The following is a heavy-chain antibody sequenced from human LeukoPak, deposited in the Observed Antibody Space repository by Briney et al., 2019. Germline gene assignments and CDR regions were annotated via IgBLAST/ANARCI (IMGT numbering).Heavy chain of an antibody. CDR3: ARVHCGGSCYLNYYFDY. D-gene: IGHD2-15*01. V-gene: IGHV3-23*01. J-gene: IGHJ4*02. Sequence: GGSLRLSCAASGFTFSNYAMNWVRQAPGKGLEWVSTISGGGGSTYYADSVKGRFTISRDNSKNTLYLQMNSLRAEDTAVYCARVHCGGSCYLNYYFDYWGQGTLVTVSS. CDR1: GFTFSNYA. CDR2: ISGGGGST.